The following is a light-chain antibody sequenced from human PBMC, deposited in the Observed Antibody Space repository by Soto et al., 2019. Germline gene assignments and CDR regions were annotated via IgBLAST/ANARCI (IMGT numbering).Light chain of an antibody. Sequence: QSALTQPASVSGSPGQSITISCTGTSSDVGSYNLVSWYQQHPGKAPKLMIYEGSKRPSGVSNRFSGSKSGSTASLTISGLQAEDEADYYCSSYTSSNTLVFGTGTKVTVL. CDR1: SSDVGSYNL. J-gene: IGLJ1*01. CDR3: SSYTSSNTLV. V-gene: IGLV2-14*02. CDR2: EGS.